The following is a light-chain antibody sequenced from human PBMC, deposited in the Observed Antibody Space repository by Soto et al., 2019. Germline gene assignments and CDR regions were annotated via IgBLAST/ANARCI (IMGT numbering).Light chain of an antibody. CDR1: QSVSRN. J-gene: IGKJ5*01. Sequence: EVMMTQSPATLSVSPGERATLSCRASQSVSRNLAWYQQKPGQAPRLLIYGASARATGIPARFSGSGSGTDFTLTIGRLEPQDSAMYYCQQYVISVTFGQGTRLEIK. V-gene: IGKV3-15*01. CDR2: GAS. CDR3: QQYVISVT.